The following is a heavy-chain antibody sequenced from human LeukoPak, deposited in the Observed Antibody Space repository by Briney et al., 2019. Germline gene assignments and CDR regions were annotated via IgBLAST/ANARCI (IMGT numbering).Heavy chain of an antibody. D-gene: IGHD3-10*01. V-gene: IGHV7-4-1*02. J-gene: IGHJ5*02. CDR1: GYTFTSYG. CDR3: ARDRVTMVRAVARWFDP. Sequence: ASVKVSCKASGYTFTSYGMNWVRQAPGQGLEWMGGINTNTGNPTYAQGFTGRFVFSLDTSVSTAYLQISSLKAEDTAVYYCARDRVTMVRAVARWFDPWGQGTLVTVSS. CDR2: INTNTGNP.